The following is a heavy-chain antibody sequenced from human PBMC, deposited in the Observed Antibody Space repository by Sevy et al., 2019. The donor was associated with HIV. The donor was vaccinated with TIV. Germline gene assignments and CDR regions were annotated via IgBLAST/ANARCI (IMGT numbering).Heavy chain of an antibody. D-gene: IGHD1-1*01. V-gene: IGHV4-39*02. CDR3: ARVLEASYFYGMDV. CDR2: IYYSGTT. CDR1: GGSIARSDSY. J-gene: IGHJ6*02. Sequence: SDTLSLTCTVSGGSIARSDSYWGWIRQPPGKGLEWIGNIYYSGTTYYNPSLKSRVTMSVDTSKNQFSLNLSSVTATDSAVYYCARVLEASYFYGMDVWGQGTTVTVSS.